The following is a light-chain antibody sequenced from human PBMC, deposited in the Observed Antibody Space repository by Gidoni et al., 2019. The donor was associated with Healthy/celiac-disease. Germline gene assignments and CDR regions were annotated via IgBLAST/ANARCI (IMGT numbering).Light chain of an antibody. V-gene: IGLV2-8*01. CDR2: EVS. CDR1: SSDCGGYNY. CDR3: SSYAGSNNLV. Sequence: QSALTQPPSASGSPGQSVTISGTGTSSDCGGYNYVSWYQQPPGKAPKLMIYEVSKRPSGVPDRFSGSKSGNTASLTVSGLQAEDEADYYCSSYAGSNNLVFGGGTKLTVL. J-gene: IGLJ2*01.